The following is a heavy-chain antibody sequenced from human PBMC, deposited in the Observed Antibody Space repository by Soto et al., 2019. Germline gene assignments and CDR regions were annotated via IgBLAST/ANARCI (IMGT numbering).Heavy chain of an antibody. CDR2: IYYSGST. J-gene: IGHJ5*02. Sequence: QVQLQESGPGLVKPSQTLSLTCTVSGGSISSGDYYWSWIRQPPGKGLEWIGYIYYSGSTYYNPSLKSRVTISVDTSKNQFSLKLSSVTAADTAVYYWARARDTAMAAFWFDPWGQGTLVTVSS. D-gene: IGHD5-18*01. CDR1: GGSISSGDYY. CDR3: ARARDTAMAAFWFDP. V-gene: IGHV4-30-4*01.